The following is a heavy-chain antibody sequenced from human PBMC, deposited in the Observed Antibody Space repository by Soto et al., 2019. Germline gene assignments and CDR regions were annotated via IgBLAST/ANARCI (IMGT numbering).Heavy chain of an antibody. V-gene: IGHV3-23*01. CDR2: ISGSGGST. Sequence: GGSLRLSCAASGFTFGSYAMSWVRQDTGRGLEWVSAISGSGGSTYYADSVKGRFTISRDNSKNTLYLQMNSLGAEDTAIYYCAKARGSSTPAPGSYWGQGSLVTVSS. D-gene: IGHD3-16*01. CDR1: GFTFGSYA. J-gene: IGHJ4*02. CDR3: AKARGSSTPAPGSY.